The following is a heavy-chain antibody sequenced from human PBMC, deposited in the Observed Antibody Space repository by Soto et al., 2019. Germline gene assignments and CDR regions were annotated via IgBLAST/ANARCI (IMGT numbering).Heavy chain of an antibody. CDR2: TYYRSKWYN. V-gene: IGHV6-1*01. D-gene: IGHD3-3*01. J-gene: IGHJ4*02. CDR3: ARDQRITIFGVASREYYFDY. Sequence: SQTLSFTCAISGDSVSRNSAAWNWISQSPSRGLEWLGRTYYRSKWYNDYAVSVKSRITINPDTSKNQFSLQLNSVTPEDTAVYYCARDQRITIFGVASREYYFDYWGQGTLVTVSS. CDR1: GDSVSRNSAA.